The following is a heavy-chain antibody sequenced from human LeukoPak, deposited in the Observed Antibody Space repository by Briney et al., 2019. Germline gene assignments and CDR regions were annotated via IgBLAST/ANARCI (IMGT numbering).Heavy chain of an antibody. CDR1: GGSISSGSYY. V-gene: IGHV4-61*02. J-gene: IGHJ4*02. CDR3: ARDGVAVGYFDY. Sequence: SQTLSLTCTVSGGSISSGSYYWSWIRQPAGKGLEWIGRIYTSGSTNYNPSLKSRVTISVDTSKNQFFLKLSSVTAADTAVYYCARDGVAVGYFDYWGQGTLVTVSS. CDR2: IYTSGST. D-gene: IGHD6-19*01.